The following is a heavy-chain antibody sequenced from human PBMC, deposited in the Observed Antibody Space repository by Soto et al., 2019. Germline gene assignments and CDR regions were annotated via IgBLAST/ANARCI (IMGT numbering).Heavy chain of an antibody. V-gene: IGHV3-33*01. CDR1: GFTFSSYG. J-gene: IGHJ4*02. CDR2: IWYDGSNK. D-gene: IGHD1-7*01. CDR3: ARDNWNYGGPKDY. Sequence: PGGSLRLSCAASGFTFSSYGMHWVRQAPGKGLEWVAVIWYDGSNKYYADSVKGRFTISRDNSKNTLYLQMNSLRAEDTAVYYCARDNWNYGGPKDYWGQGTLVTVSS.